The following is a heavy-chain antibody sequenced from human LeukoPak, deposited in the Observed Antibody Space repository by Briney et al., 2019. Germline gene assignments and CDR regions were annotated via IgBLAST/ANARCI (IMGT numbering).Heavy chain of an antibody. D-gene: IGHD1-1*01. CDR2: IYYSGST. CDR3: ARGSDWKPLDY. CDR1: GGSLSSYY. Sequence: PSETLSLTCTVSGGSLSSYYWSWLRQPPGKGLEWIGYIYYSGSTNYNPSLKSRVTISVDTSKNQFSLKLSSVTAADTAVYYCARGSDWKPLDYWGQGTLVTVSS. V-gene: IGHV4-59*01. J-gene: IGHJ4*02.